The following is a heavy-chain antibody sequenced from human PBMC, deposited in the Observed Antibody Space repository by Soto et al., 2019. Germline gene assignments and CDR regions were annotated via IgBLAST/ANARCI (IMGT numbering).Heavy chain of an antibody. CDR1: GFTFSSYG. Sequence: LSLTCAASGFTFSSYGMHWVRQAPGKGLEWVAVIWYDGSNKYYADSVKGRFTISRDNSKNTLYLQMNSLRAEDTAVYYCARAGSIVGADFDYWGQGTLVTVSS. CDR2: IWYDGSNK. J-gene: IGHJ4*02. V-gene: IGHV3-33*01. D-gene: IGHD1-26*01. CDR3: ARAGSIVGADFDY.